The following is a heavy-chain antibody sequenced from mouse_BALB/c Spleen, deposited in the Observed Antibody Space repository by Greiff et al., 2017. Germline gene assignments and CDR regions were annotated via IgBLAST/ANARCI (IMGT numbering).Heavy chain of an antibody. J-gene: IGHJ2*01. CDR2: IYPGDGDT. Sequence: QVQLKESGAELARPGASVKLSCKASGYTFTSYWMQWVKQRPGQGLEWIGAIYPGDGDTRYTQKFKGKATLTADKSSSTAYMQLSSLASEDSAVYYCARSKYGNYYFDYWGQGTTLTVSS. CDR3: ARSKYGNYYFDY. V-gene: IGHV1-87*01. D-gene: IGHD2-10*02. CDR1: GYTFTSYW.